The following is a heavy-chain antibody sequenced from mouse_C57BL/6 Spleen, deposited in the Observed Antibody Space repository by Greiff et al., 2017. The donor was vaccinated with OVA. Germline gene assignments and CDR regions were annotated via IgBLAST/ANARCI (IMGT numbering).Heavy chain of an antibody. CDR3: TRKGSTMVPYYFDY. CDR1: GYTFTDYE. D-gene: IGHD2-1*01. CDR2: IDPETGGT. Sequence: LHLVESVAELVRPGASVTLSCKASGYTFTDYEMHWVKQTPVHGLEWIGAIDPETGGTAYNQKFKGKAILTADKSSSTAYMELRSLTSEDSAVYYCTRKGSTMVPYYFDYWGQGTTLTVSS. J-gene: IGHJ2*01. V-gene: IGHV1-15*01.